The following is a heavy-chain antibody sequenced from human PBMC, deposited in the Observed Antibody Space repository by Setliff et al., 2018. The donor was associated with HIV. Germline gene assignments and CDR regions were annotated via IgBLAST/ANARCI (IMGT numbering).Heavy chain of an antibody. CDR1: GPSINIHY. D-gene: IGHD1-1*01. V-gene: IGHV4-59*11. CDR3: ARGPTRFYFDY. Sequence: PSETLSLTCTVSGPSINIHYWSWIRQSPGKAFEWIGYIYSTGSTNYNPSLQSRVTISMVASRNQFSLKLTSVTAADTAVYYCARGPTRFYFDYWGQGTLVTVSS. CDR2: IYSTGST. J-gene: IGHJ4*02.